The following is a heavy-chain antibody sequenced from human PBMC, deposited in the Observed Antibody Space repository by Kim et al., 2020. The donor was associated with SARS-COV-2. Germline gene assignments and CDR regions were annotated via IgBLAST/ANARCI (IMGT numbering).Heavy chain of an antibody. Sequence: SYAKKFQGRVTMTRETSTSTVYMELSSLRSEDTAVYYCARSYDYVWGRDYWGQGTLVTVSS. CDR3: ARSYDYVWGRDY. J-gene: IGHJ4*02. V-gene: IGHV1-46*01. D-gene: IGHD3-16*01.